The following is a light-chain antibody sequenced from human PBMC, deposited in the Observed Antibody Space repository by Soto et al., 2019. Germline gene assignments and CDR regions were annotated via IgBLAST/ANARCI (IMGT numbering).Light chain of an antibody. Sequence: IVMTQSPDLLRVSLVDRATIKCKSSQSVLVTSNNKDYLAWYQQKPGQPPKLIISWASTRESGVPDRFSGSGSGTDFTLTISSLQAEDVAVYYCQQYYATPLTFGGGTKVDIK. CDR2: WAS. CDR1: QSVLVTSNNKDY. CDR3: QQYYATPLT. V-gene: IGKV4-1*01. J-gene: IGKJ4*01.